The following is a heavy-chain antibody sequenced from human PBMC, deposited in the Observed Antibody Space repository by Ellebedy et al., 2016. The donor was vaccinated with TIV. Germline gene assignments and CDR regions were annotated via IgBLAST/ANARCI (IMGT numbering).Heavy chain of an antibody. Sequence: GESLKISCAASGFTFTRSGMHWVRQAPGKGLEWVAFIRFDGSNKYYADSVKGRFTISRDNSKNTLYLQMNSPRAEDTAVYYFAKDRWFGELSYYYCGMDVWGQGTTVTVSS. J-gene: IGHJ6*02. V-gene: IGHV3-30*02. D-gene: IGHD3-10*01. CDR3: AKDRWFGELSYYYCGMDV. CDR2: IRFDGSNK. CDR1: GFTFTRSG.